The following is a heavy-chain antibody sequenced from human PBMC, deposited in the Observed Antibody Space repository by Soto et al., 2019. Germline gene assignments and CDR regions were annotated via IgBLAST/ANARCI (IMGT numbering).Heavy chain of an antibody. CDR1: GGSFSGYY. V-gene: IGHV4-34*01. CDR3: ARDIRYFDQYYYYVDV. D-gene: IGHD3-9*01. CDR2: INHSGST. J-gene: IGHJ6*03. Sequence: SETLSLTCAVYGGSFSGYYWSWIRQPPGKGLEWIGEINHSGSTNYNPSLKSRVTISVDTSKNQFSLKLSSVTAADTAVYYCARDIRYFDQYYYYVDVWGKGTTVTVSS.